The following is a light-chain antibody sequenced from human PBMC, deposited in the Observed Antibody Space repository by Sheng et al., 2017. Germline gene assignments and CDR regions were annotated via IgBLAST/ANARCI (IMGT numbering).Light chain of an antibody. CDR3: HQYETTPPT. CDR2: ATS. J-gene: IGKJ2*01. CDR1: QGIRNS. Sequence: DIQMTQSPSSLSVSVGDRVTITCRASQGIRNSLAWYQHKPGKAPKLLLYATSRLQSGVPSRFSGGGSGTTYTLTISSLQPEDFAVYYCHQYETTPPTFGQGTKLE. V-gene: IGKV1-NL1*01.